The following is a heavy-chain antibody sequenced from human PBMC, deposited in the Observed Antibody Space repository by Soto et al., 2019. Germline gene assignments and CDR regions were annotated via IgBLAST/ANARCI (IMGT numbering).Heavy chain of an antibody. Sequence: EVQLVESGGGLILPGGSLRLSCAASGVTVSNNYMRWVRQAPGKGLEWVSLIYSGGDTHYADSVKGRFTFSRDSSKNTVYLQMNSLSAEDTAVYYCARDPPGIAAGGAGAWGQGTLVTVSS. CDR1: GVTVSNNY. CDR3: ARDPPGIAAGGAGA. V-gene: IGHV3-53*01. D-gene: IGHD6-13*01. J-gene: IGHJ5*02. CDR2: IYSGGDT.